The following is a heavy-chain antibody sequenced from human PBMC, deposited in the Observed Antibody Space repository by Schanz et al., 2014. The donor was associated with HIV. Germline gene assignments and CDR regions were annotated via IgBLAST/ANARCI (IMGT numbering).Heavy chain of an antibody. CDR1: GFIFSDYY. CDR2: IDSRGRSI. CDR3: AKDIAGYNRYYFDY. Sequence: QVQLVESGGGVVQPGRSLRLSCTASGFIFSDYYMTWIRQSPGKGLEWLSHIDSRGRSIYYVDSIKGRFTISRDNAKNSLYLQMNSLRAEDTALYYCAKDIAGYNRYYFDYWGQGTLVTVSP. J-gene: IGHJ4*02. D-gene: IGHD5-12*01. V-gene: IGHV3-11*01.